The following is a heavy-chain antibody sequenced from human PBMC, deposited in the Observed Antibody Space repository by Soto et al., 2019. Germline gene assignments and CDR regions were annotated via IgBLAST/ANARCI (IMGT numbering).Heavy chain of an antibody. CDR2: ISAYNGNT. CDR3: ARRSSYDYIWGSYRLPFDY. Sequence: ASVKVSCKASGYTFTSYGSSWVRQAHGQGLEWMGWISAYNGNTNYAQKLQGRVTMTTDTSTSTAYMELRSLRSDDTAVYYCARRSSYDYIWGSYRLPFDYWGQGTLVTVSS. V-gene: IGHV1-18*01. J-gene: IGHJ4*02. D-gene: IGHD3-16*02. CDR1: GYTFTSYG.